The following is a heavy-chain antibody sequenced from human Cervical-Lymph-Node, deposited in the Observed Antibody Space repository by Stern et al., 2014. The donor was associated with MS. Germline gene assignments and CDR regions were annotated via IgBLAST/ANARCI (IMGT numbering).Heavy chain of an antibody. CDR3: ARGGMGGNYYYYYGMDV. CDR2: VSGDSGNT. CDR1: GYSFTYYG. Sequence: QVQLVQSGAEVKKPGASVKVSCKASGYSFTYYGINWVRQAPGQGLEWMGWVSGDSGNTNSAQKFRGRVTMTPDPSTSTAPMELRSLRSDDTAVYYCARGGMGGNYYYYYGMDVWGQGTTVTVSS. D-gene: IGHD3-16*01. V-gene: IGHV1-18*01. J-gene: IGHJ6*02.